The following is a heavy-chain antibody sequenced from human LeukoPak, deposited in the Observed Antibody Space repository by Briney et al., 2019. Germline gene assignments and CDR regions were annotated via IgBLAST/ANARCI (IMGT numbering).Heavy chain of an antibody. CDR3: ARDLGGSYRDPLAY. CDR2: INSDGSDT. Sequence: PGGSLRLSCPASGFTFSNNWMHWVRQAPGKGLVWVSHINSDGSDTSYADSVKGRFTISRDNAKNTLYLQMNSLRADDTAVYYCARDLGGSYRDPLAYWGQGALVTVSS. D-gene: IGHD1-26*01. V-gene: IGHV3-74*01. CDR1: GFTFSNNW. J-gene: IGHJ4*02.